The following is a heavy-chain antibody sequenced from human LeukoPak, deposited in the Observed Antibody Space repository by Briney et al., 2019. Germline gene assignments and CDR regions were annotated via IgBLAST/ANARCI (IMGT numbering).Heavy chain of an antibody. CDR1: GYTFTDYY. Sequence: GASVKVSCKASGYTFTDYYIHWVRQAPGQGLERMGRIDPDSGVANSAQNFQGRVTMTRDTSITTAYIELSGLRSDDTAVYYCARDQARTTTWYLYMNYWGQGTLVTVSS. D-gene: IGHD3/OR15-3a*01. V-gene: IGHV1-2*06. CDR2: IDPDSGVA. J-gene: IGHJ4*02. CDR3: ARDQARTTTWYLYMNY.